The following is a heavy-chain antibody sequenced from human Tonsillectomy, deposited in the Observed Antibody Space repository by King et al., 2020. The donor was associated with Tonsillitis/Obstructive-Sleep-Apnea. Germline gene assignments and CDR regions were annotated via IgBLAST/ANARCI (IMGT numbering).Heavy chain of an antibody. V-gene: IGHV3-15*07. J-gene: IGHJ4*02. CDR1: GFTFSNAW. Sequence: VQLVESGGGLVKPGGSLRLSCAASGFTFSNAWMNWVRQAPGKGLEWVGRIKSKTDGGTTDYAAPVKGRFTISRDDSKNTLYLQMNSLKTEDTAVYYCTTDGGYYDSSGYRYYFDYWGQGTLVTVSS. CDR2: IKSKTDGGTT. CDR3: TTDGGYYDSSGYRYYFDY. D-gene: IGHD3-22*01.